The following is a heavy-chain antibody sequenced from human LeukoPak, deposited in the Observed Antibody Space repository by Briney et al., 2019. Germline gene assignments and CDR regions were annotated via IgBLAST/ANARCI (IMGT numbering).Heavy chain of an antibody. V-gene: IGHV4-59*01. D-gene: IGHD2-2*01. Sequence: PSETLSLTCTVSGGSIRSYYWSWIRQPPGKGLEWIGYIYYSGSTNYNPSLKSRVTISVDTSKNQFSLKLSSVTAADTAVYYCARARSSTSSFDPWGQGTLVTVSS. CDR2: IYYSGST. CDR1: GGSIRSYY. CDR3: ARARSSTSSFDP. J-gene: IGHJ5*02.